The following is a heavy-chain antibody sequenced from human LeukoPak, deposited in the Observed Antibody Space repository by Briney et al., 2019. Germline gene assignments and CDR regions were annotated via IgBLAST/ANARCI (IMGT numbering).Heavy chain of an antibody. V-gene: IGHV6-1*01. CDR1: GDSVSSNSAA. J-gene: IGHJ4*02. CDR3: VRGYNYAADH. D-gene: IGHD5-18*01. Sequence: SQTLSLTCAISGDSVSSNSAAWNWIRQSPSRGLEWLGRTYYRSKWFNDYALSVKGRITINPDTSTNQFSLQLTSVTPEDTAVYYCVRGYNYAADHWGQGTLVTVSS. CDR2: TYYRSKWFN.